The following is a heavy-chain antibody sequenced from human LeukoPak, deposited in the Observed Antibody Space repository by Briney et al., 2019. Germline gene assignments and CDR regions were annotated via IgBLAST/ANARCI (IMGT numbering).Heavy chain of an antibody. J-gene: IGHJ4*02. D-gene: IGHD3-16*02. CDR3: ASPRVRLGELSFDFDY. CDR2: IYYSGST. Sequence: SETLSLTCTVSGGSISSGSYYWSWIRQPPGKGLEWIGSIYYSGSTYYNPSLKSRVTISVDTSKNQFSLKLSSVTAADTAVYYCASPRVRLGELSFDFDYWGQGTLVTVSS. V-gene: IGHV4-39*01. CDR1: GGSISSGSYY.